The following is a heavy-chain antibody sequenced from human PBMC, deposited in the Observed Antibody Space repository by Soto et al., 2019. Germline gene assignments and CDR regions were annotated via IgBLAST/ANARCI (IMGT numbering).Heavy chain of an antibody. D-gene: IGHD6-13*01. J-gene: IGHJ5*02. CDR3: ARAPSIAAAGPSWFDP. V-gene: IGHV4-59*08. CDR2: IYYSGST. Sequence: SVTLSLTCSLSFLSIASYYWSCMTKTTRRGLEWIGYIYYSGSTNYNPSLKSRVTISVDTSKNQFSLKLSSVSAADTAVYYCARAPSIAAAGPSWFDPWGQGTLVTVSS. CDR1: FLSIASYY.